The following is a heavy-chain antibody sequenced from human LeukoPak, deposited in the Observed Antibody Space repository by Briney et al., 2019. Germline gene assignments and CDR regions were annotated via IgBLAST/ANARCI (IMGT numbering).Heavy chain of an antibody. CDR1: GDSISSGGFY. V-gene: IGHV4-39*01. Sequence: SETLSLTCSVSGDSISSGGFYWGWIRQPPGKGLEWIGSIYYTGGTHYNPSLKSPVTISRDTSKNQFSLKLSSVTAADTAVYYCARIRVLGYSGYGQKGGYNWFDPWGQGTLVTVSS. CDR3: ARIRVLGYSGYGQKGGYNWFDP. J-gene: IGHJ5*02. D-gene: IGHD5-12*01. CDR2: IYYTGGT.